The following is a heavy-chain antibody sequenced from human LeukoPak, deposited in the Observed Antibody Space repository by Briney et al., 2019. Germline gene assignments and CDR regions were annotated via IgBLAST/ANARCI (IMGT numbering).Heavy chain of an antibody. Sequence: GGSLRLSCAASGFIFNNYGIHWVRQAPGKGLEWVSFIRYDGTNKYYADSVKGRFTISRDNAKNSLYLQMNSLRAEDTAVYYCARAGGVVVPAAIPDAFDIWGQGTMVTVSS. CDR1: GFIFNNYG. D-gene: IGHD2-2*01. CDR3: ARAGGVVVPAAIPDAFDI. J-gene: IGHJ3*02. CDR2: IRYDGTNK. V-gene: IGHV3-30*02.